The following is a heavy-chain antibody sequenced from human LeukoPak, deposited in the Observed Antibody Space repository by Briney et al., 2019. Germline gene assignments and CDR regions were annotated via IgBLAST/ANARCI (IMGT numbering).Heavy chain of an antibody. D-gene: IGHD5-24*01. V-gene: IGHV3-66*02. Sequence: GGSLRLSCAASGFTVSSNYVSWVRQAPGKGLEWVSVIYSGGSTYYADSVKGRFTISRDNSKNTLYLQMNSLRAEDTAVYYCAREMATTPYYYYGMDVWGQGTTVTVSS. CDR2: IYSGGST. J-gene: IGHJ6*02. CDR1: GFTVSSNY. CDR3: AREMATTPYYYYGMDV.